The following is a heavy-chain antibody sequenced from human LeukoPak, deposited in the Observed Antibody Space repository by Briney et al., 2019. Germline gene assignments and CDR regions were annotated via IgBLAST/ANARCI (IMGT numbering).Heavy chain of an antibody. J-gene: IGHJ4*02. D-gene: IGHD6-19*01. Sequence: GGSLRLSCVASGFTFSSYNMHWVRQAPGKGLEWVAVISYDGSNKYYADSVKGRFTISRENAKNSLYLQMDSLRAGDTAVYYCARSSSGWYAFDYWGQGTLVTVSS. CDR2: ISYDGSNK. CDR1: GFTFSSYN. CDR3: ARSSSGWYAFDY. V-gene: IGHV3-30*14.